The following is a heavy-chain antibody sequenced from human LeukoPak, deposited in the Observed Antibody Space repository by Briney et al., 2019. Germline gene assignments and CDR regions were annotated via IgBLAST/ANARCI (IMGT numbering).Heavy chain of an antibody. Sequence: PGGSLRLSCAASGFTFSSYEMNWVRQAPGKGLEWVSYISSSGSTIYYADSVKGRFTISRDNAKNSLYLQMNSLRAEDTAVYYCARDGDSYYYYGMDVWGKGTTVTVSS. D-gene: IGHD7-27*01. CDR3: ARDGDSYYYYGMDV. J-gene: IGHJ6*04. V-gene: IGHV3-48*03. CDR1: GFTFSSYE. CDR2: ISSSGSTI.